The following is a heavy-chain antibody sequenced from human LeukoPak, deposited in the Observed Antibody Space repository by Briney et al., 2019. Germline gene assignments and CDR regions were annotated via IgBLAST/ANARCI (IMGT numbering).Heavy chain of an antibody. CDR2: IYYSGST. CDR3: ARQGAYDFWSGQGAFDI. Sequence: SETLSLTCTVSGGSISSYYWSWIRQPPGKGLEWIGYIYYSGSTNYNPSPKSRVTISVDTSKNQFSLKLSSVTAADTAVYYCARQGAYDFWSGQGAFDIWGQGTMVTVSS. CDR1: GGSISSYY. J-gene: IGHJ3*02. V-gene: IGHV4-59*08. D-gene: IGHD3-3*01.